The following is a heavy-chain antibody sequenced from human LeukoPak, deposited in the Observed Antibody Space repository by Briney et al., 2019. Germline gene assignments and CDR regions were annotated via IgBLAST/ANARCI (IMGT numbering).Heavy chain of an antibody. CDR3: ARDLSLNYDILTAYGMDV. CDR2: ISHDGSKK. D-gene: IGHD3-9*01. J-gene: IGHJ6*02. V-gene: IGHV3-30-3*01. CDR1: GFTFSSYA. Sequence: GGSLGLSCAASGFTFSSYAMHWVRQAPGKGLEWVAVISHDGSKKYYADSVKGRFTISRDNSKNTLYLQMNGLRAEDTAVYYCARDLSLNYDILTAYGMDVWGQGTTVTVSS.